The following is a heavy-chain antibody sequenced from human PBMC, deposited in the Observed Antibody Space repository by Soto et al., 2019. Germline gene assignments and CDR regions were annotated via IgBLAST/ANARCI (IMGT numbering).Heavy chain of an antibody. CDR3: AKGLRWSFGMDV. D-gene: IGHD5-12*01. V-gene: IGHV3-23*01. CDR1: GFTFSSYA. Sequence: GGSLRLSCAASGFTFSSYAMSWVRQAPGKGLEWVSTISGSGDTTFYTDSVKGRFTFSRDNSKTTLFLQMNSLRAEDTAIYYCAKGLRWSFGMDVWGQGTTVTVSS. J-gene: IGHJ6*02. CDR2: ISGSGDTT.